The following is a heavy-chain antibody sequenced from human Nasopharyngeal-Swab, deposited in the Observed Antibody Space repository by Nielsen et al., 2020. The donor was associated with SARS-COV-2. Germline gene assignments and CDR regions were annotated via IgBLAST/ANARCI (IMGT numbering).Heavy chain of an antibody. D-gene: IGHD3-10*01. V-gene: IGHV3-23*01. CDR1: GFTFNIYA. CDR2: ISASGGST. J-gene: IGHJ3*02. CDR3: AKDDVVRGDAFDI. Sequence: GGSLRLSCIASGFTFNIYAMAWVRRTPGRGLKWVSGISASGGSTYYTDSVKGRFAVSRDNSRITLYLQMHSLRVQDTALYYCAKDDVVRGDAFDIWGQGTMVTVSS.